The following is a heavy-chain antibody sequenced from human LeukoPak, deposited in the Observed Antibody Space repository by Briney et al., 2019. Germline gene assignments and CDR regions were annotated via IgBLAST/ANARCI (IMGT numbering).Heavy chain of an antibody. CDR2: ISYDGSDK. CDR1: GFTFSSYG. V-gene: IGHV3-30*18. CDR3: AKVRGKRAPVYGMDV. D-gene: IGHD3-3*01. Sequence: GSLSLSFAASGFTFSSYGMHWVRQAPGKGLEWVAVISYDGSDKYYADSVKGRFTISRDNSKNTLYLQMNSLRAEDTAVYYCAKVRGKRAPVYGMDVWGQGTTVTVSS. J-gene: IGHJ6*02.